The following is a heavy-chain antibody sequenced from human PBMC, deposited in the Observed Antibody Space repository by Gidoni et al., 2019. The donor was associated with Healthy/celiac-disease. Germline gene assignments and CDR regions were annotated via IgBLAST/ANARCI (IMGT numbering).Heavy chain of an antibody. V-gene: IGHV4-34*01. J-gene: IGHJ6*03. D-gene: IGHD5-12*01. Sequence: QVQLQQWGAGLLKPSETLSLTCAVYGGSFSGYYWSWIRQPPGKGLEWIGEINHSGSTNYNPSLKSRVTISVDTSKNQFSLKLSSVTAADTAVYYCARGQEWLRNVAYMDVWGKGTTVTVSS. CDR3: ARGQEWLRNVAYMDV. CDR2: INHSGST. CDR1: GGSFSGYY.